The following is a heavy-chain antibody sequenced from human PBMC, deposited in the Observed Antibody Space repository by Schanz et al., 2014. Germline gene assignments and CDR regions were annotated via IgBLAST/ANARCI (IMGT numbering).Heavy chain of an antibody. D-gene: IGHD2-15*01. CDR2: ITRSGGGT. Sequence: VQLVESGGYLVQPGGSLRLSCSASGFTFSSYAMHWVRQASGKGLEYVSAITRSGGGTYYSDSVKGRFTISRDNSKNTLYLQMNTLRAEDMAVYYCARDRGYCSGGSCLTFDYWGQGTLVTVSS. V-gene: IGHV3-64*04. CDR3: ARDRGYCSGGSCLTFDY. CDR1: GFTFSSYA. J-gene: IGHJ4*02.